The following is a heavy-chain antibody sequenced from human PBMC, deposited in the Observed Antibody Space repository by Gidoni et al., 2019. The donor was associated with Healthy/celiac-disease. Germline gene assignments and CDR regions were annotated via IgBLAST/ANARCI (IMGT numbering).Heavy chain of an antibody. CDR1: GFPFSSYS. J-gene: IGHJ4*02. Sequence: EVQLVESGGGLVKPGGSLRLSCAASGFPFSSYSMNWVRQAPGKGLEWVSSISSSSSYIYYADSVKDRFTISRDNDKNSLYLQMNSLRAEDTAVYYCARAGNSLHEHDYWGQVTLVTVSS. CDR2: ISSSSSYI. V-gene: IGHV3-21*01. D-gene: IGHD4-4*01. CDR3: ARAGNSLHEHDY.